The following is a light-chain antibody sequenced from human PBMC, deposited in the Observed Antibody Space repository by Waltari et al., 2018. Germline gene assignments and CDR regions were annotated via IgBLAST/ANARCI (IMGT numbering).Light chain of an antibody. CDR1: QDISSW. J-gene: IGKJ5*01. CDR3: QQASSFPVT. CDR2: PAS. V-gene: IGKV1-12*01. Sequence: DIQMTQSPSSVSASVGDRVTITCRASQDISSWLALYQQKPGKAPKLLIYPASSLQSGVPSRFSGSGSGTDFTLTISSLRPEDFATYYCQQASSFPVTFGQGTRLEIK.